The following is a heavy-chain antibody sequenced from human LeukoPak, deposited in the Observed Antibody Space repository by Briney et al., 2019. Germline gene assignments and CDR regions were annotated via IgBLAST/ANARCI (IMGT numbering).Heavy chain of an antibody. V-gene: IGHV6-1*01. CDR2: AYYTSKWIT. CDR1: GDSVSSGTTA. D-gene: IGHD6-6*01. J-gene: IGHJ4*02. Sequence: SQTLSLTCAISGDSVSSGTTAWNWIRQTPSRGLEWLGRAYYTSKWITNYAVSVRSRITVNPNTSNNQFSLQLNSVTPEDTAVYYCGSFHRGSSSRDDYWGQGTLVTVSS. CDR3: GSFHRGSSSRDDY.